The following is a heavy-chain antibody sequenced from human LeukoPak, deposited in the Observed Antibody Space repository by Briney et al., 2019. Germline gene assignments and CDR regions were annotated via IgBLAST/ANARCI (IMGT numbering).Heavy chain of an antibody. V-gene: IGHV4-39*01. Sequence: SETLSLTCTVSGGSISSSSYYWGWIRQPPGKGLEWIGSIYYSGSTYYNPSLKSRVTISVDTSKNQFSLKLSSVTAADTAVYYCARQEYCSSTSCYHFDYWGQGTLVTVSS. CDR1: GGSISSSSYY. D-gene: IGHD2-2*01. CDR2: IYYSGST. CDR3: ARQEYCSSTSCYHFDY. J-gene: IGHJ4*02.